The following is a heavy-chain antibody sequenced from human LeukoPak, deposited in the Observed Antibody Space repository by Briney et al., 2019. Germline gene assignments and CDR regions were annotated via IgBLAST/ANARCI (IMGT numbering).Heavy chain of an antibody. Sequence: GGSLRLSCAASGLTYSNNGMHWVRQAPGKGLEWVSAISGSGGSTYYADSVKGRFTISRDNSKNSLYLQMNSLRAEDTALYYCAKDSSSSWLDYFDYWGQGTLVTVSS. CDR2: ISGSGGST. CDR3: AKDSSSSWLDYFDY. D-gene: IGHD6-13*01. CDR1: GLTYSNNG. J-gene: IGHJ4*02. V-gene: IGHV3-23*01.